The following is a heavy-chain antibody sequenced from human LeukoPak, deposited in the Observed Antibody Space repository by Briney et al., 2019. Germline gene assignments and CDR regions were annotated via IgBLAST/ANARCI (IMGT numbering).Heavy chain of an antibody. J-gene: IGHJ4*02. V-gene: IGHV1-69*04. CDR3: ARAYGGNPLDYFDY. CDR2: IIPILGIA. D-gene: IGHD4-23*01. Sequence: EASVKVSCKASGGTFSSYAISWVRQAPGQGLEWMGRIIPILGIANYAQKFQGRVTITADKSTSTAYVELSSLRSEDTAVYYCARAYGGNPLDYFDYWGQGALVTVSS. CDR1: GGTFSSYA.